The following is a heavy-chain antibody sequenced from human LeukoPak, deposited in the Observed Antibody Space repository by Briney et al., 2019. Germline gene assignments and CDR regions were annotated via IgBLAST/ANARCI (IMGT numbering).Heavy chain of an antibody. Sequence: QPGRSLRLSCAASGFTFDDYAMHWVRQAPGKGLEWVSGISWNSGSIGYADSVKGRFTISRDNAKNSLYLQMNSLRAEDTALYYCAKGRYYDILTGSWIDYWGQGTLVTVSS. CDR3: AKGRYYDILTGSWIDY. J-gene: IGHJ4*02. CDR1: GFTFDDYA. CDR2: ISWNSGSI. D-gene: IGHD3-9*01. V-gene: IGHV3-9*01.